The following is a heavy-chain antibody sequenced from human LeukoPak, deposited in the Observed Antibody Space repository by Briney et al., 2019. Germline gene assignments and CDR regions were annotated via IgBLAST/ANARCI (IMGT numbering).Heavy chain of an antibody. CDR1: GFTFDDYT. CDR2: ISWDGGST. CDR3: AKDMCSSALPSCYYYYGMDV. J-gene: IGHJ6*02. D-gene: IGHD6-19*01. Sequence: GGSLRLSCAASGFTFDDYTMHWVRQAPGKGLEWVSLISWDGGSTYYADSVKGRFTISRDNSKNSLYLQMNSLRTEDTALYYCAKDMCSSALPSCYYYYGMDVWGQGTTVTVSS. V-gene: IGHV3-43*01.